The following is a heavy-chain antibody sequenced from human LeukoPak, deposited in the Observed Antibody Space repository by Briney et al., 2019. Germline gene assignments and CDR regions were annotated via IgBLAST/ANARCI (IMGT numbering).Heavy chain of an antibody. CDR1: GYSFTSYW. D-gene: IGHD3-22*01. CDR2: IYHGDSDT. J-gene: IGHJ3*02. V-gene: IGHV5-51*01. Sequence: GAPLKISCKGSGYSFTSYWIGWVRQMAGKGLECMHIIYHGDSDTRYSPSFQGQVTISADKSISTAYLQWSSLKASDTAMYYCARRYLRYYYDSSGYENAFDIWGQVIMVTVAS. CDR3: ARRYLRYYYDSSGYENAFDI.